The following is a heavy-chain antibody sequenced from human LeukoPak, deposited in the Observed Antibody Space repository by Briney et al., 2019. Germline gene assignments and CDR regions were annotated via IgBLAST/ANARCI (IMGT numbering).Heavy chain of an antibody. J-gene: IGHJ4*02. V-gene: IGHV3-48*02. CDR2: ISSSSSTI. D-gene: IGHD1-26*01. CDR1: GFTFSRYG. Sequence: GGSLRLSCAASGFTFSRYGMNWVRQAPGKGLEWVSYISSSSSTIYYADSVKGRFTISRDNAKNSLYLQMSSLRDEDTAVYYCAKGGKWDVTPFDYWGQGTLVTVSS. CDR3: AKGGKWDVTPFDY.